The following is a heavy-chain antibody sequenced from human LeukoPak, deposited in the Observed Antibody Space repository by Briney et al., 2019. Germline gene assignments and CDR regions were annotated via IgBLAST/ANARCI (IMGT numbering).Heavy chain of an antibody. CDR1: GYTFTDYY. CDR2: VDPEDGET. CDR3: ATVSGSYYRV. Sequence: ASVKVSCKVSGYTFTDYYMHWVPQAPGKGLEWMGLVDPEDGETIYAEKFQGRVTITADTSTDTAYMELSSLRSEDTAVYYCATVSGSYYRVWGQGTLVAVSS. D-gene: IGHD1-26*01. J-gene: IGHJ4*02. V-gene: IGHV1-69-2*01.